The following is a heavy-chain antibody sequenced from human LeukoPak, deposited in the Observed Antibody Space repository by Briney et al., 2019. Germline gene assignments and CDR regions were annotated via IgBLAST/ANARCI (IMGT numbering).Heavy chain of an antibody. Sequence: SETLSLTCTVSGGSISSYYWSWIRQPPGKGLEWIGYIYYNGSTNYNPSLKSRVTISVDTSKNQFSLKLSSVTAADTAVYYCARDQGPYDILTGPLLANDAFDIWGQGTMVTVSS. J-gene: IGHJ3*02. CDR2: IYYNGST. CDR3: ARDQGPYDILTGPLLANDAFDI. V-gene: IGHV4-59*01. CDR1: GGSISSYY. D-gene: IGHD3-9*01.